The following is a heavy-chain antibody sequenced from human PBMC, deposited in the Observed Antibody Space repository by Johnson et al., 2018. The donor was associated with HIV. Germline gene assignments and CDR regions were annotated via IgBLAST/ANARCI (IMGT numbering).Heavy chain of an antibody. J-gene: IGHJ3*02. Sequence: QVQLVESGGGLVKPGGSLRLSCAASGFTFSDYYMSWIRQAPGKGLEWVSYISSSGGSTYYADSVKGRFTISRDNSKNTLYLQMNSLRAEDTAVYYCAKDARTRWELEPDAFDIWGQGTMVTVSS. V-gene: IGHV3-11*04. CDR3: AKDARTRWELEPDAFDI. CDR1: GFTFSDYY. CDR2: ISSSGGST. D-gene: IGHD1-26*01.